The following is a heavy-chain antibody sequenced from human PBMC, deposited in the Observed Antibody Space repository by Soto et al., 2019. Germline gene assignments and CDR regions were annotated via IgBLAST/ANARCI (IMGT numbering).Heavy chain of an antibody. CDR3: AKGGVTTLYTWFDP. D-gene: IGHD4-17*01. V-gene: IGHV3-23*01. J-gene: IGHJ5*02. CDR2: ISGSGGST. Sequence: LRHSYRAAEVTFSSYAMSWDHQAPGKGLEWVSAISGSGGSTYYADSVKGRFTISRDNSKNTLYLQMNSLRAEDTAVYYCAKGGVTTLYTWFDPWGQGTPVPGSS. CDR1: EVTFSSYA.